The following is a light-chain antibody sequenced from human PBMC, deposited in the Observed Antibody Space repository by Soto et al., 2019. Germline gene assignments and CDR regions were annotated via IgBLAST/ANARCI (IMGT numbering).Light chain of an antibody. CDR1: SSDVGGYDH. Sequence: QSVLTESRCASGSPAESVAIPCTGTSSDVGGYDHVSWYQQHPGKAPKLMIYEVTKRPARVPDRFSGSKSGNTASLTVSGLQAEDEADYFCSPDAGNYNYVFGTGTKVTVL. V-gene: IGLV2-8*01. CDR3: SPDAGNYNYV. J-gene: IGLJ1*01. CDR2: EVT.